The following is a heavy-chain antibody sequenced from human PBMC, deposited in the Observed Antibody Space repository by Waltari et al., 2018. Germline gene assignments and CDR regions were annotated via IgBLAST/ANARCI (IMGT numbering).Heavy chain of an antibody. Sequence: QVQLQQWGAGLLKPSETLSLTCAVYGGSFSGYYWSWIRQPPGKGLEWIGEINHSGSTNYTPSLKGRVTISVDTSKNQFSLKLSSVTAADTAVYYCARGKGWSGVYMDVWGKGTTVTVSS. V-gene: IGHV4-34*01. CDR1: GGSFSGYY. CDR2: INHSGST. CDR3: ARGKGWSGVYMDV. D-gene: IGHD2-15*01. J-gene: IGHJ6*03.